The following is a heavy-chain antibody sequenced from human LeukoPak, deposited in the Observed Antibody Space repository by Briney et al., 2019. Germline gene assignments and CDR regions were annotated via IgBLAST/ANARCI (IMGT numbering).Heavy chain of an antibody. J-gene: IGHJ6*04. CDR1: GFILSSYS. D-gene: IGHD2-2*02. Sequence: GGSLRLSCEASGFILSSYSMNWVRQAPGKGLEWVSSISSSGSYIFYADSVKGRFTISRDTAKNSLYLQMNSLRAEDTAVYYCARPKTIQWDDIDFWGKGTTVTVSP. CDR3: ARPKTIQWDDIDF. V-gene: IGHV3-21*01. CDR2: ISSSGSYI.